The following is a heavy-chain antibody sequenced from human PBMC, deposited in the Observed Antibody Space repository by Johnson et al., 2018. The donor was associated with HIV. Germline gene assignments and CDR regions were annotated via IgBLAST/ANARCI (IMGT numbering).Heavy chain of an antibody. V-gene: IGHV3-30*03. CDR3: ARDGGSTRGDAFDI. D-gene: IGHD1-26*01. CDR1: GLSFSNFG. J-gene: IGHJ3*02. Sequence: QMLLVESGGGLVQPGGSLRLSCVASGLSFSNFGIHWVRQAPGKGPEWVAVISYDGSNKYYADSVKGRFTISRDNSKNTLYLQMNSLRAEDTAVYYCARDGGSTRGDAFDIWGQGTMVTVSS. CDR2: ISYDGSNK.